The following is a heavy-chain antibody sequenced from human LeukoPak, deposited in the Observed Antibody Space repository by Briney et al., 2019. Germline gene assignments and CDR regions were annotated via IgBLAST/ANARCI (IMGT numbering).Heavy chain of an antibody. CDR1: GGSISSYY. Sequence: SETLSLTCTVSGGSISSYYWSWIRQPPGKGPEWMGYIYYSGSTRYNPSLKSRVTISVDTSKNQISLKLGSVTAAGTAVYYCARHDVAGATTDYFQHWGQGTLVTVSS. CDR2: IYYSGST. V-gene: IGHV4-59*08. CDR3: ARHDVAGATTDYFQH. J-gene: IGHJ1*01. D-gene: IGHD1-26*01.